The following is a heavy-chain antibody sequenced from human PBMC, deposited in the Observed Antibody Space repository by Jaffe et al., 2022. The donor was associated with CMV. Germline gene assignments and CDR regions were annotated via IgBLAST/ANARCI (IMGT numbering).Heavy chain of an antibody. J-gene: IGHJ6*03. CDR3: ARPLGGWVGGYYYYYYMDV. CDR1: GGSISSSSYY. Sequence: QLQLQESGPGLVKPSETLSLTCTVSGGSISSSSYYWGWIRQPPGKGLEWIGSIYYSGSTYYNPSLKSRVTISVDTSKNQFSLKLSSVTAADTAVYYCARPLGGWVGGYYYYYYMDVWGKGTTVTVSS. CDR2: IYYSGST. V-gene: IGHV4-39*01. D-gene: IGHD3-16*01.